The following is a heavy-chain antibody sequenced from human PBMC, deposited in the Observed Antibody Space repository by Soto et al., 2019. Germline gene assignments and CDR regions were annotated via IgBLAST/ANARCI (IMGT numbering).Heavy chain of an antibody. Sequence: GGSLRLSCAASGFTFSSYGMHWVRQAPGKGLEWVAVISYDGSNKYYADSVKGRFTISRDNSKNTLYLQMNSLRAEDTAVYYCALIAVAGTIDYWGQGTLVTVSS. D-gene: IGHD6-19*01. CDR3: ALIAVAGTIDY. V-gene: IGHV3-30*03. CDR1: GFTFSSYG. CDR2: ISYDGSNK. J-gene: IGHJ4*02.